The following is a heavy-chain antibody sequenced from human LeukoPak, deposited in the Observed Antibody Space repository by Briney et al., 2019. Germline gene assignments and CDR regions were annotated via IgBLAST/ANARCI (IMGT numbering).Heavy chain of an antibody. CDR2: IYYSGST. D-gene: IGHD3-10*01. CDR3: ARDRGLGRAYYFDY. J-gene: IGHJ4*02. CDR1: GGSISSSSYF. V-gene: IGHV4-61*01. Sequence: SETLSLTCTVSGGSISSSSYFWGWIRQPPGKGLEWIGYIYYSGSTNYNPSLKSRVTISVDTSKNQFSLKLSSVTAADTAVYYCARDRGLGRAYYFDYWGQGTLVTVS.